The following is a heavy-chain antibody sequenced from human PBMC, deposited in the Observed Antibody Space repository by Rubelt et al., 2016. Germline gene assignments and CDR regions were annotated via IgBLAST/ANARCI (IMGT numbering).Heavy chain of an antibody. CDR2: TYYRSTWYY. CDR1: GDSVSSNSVT. CDR3: ARDQYGANSAYFHY. V-gene: IGHV6-1*02. J-gene: IGHJ4*02. D-gene: IGHD4-23*01. Sequence: GLVKPSQTLSLLCAISGDSVSSNSVTWIWIRQSPSRGLEYLGRTYYRSTWYYDYAVSVKSRITINPDTSKNQFSLQLNSVTPEDTAVYYCARDQYGANSAYFHYWGQGALVTVSS.